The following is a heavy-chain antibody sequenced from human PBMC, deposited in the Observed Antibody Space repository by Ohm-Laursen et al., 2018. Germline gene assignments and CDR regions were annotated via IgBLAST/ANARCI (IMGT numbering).Heavy chain of an antibody. V-gene: IGHV3-66*01. CDR2: IYSGGST. J-gene: IGHJ4*02. D-gene: IGHD3-3*01. CDR3: ARGPDFWSGYSHFDY. Sequence: SLRPSCAASGFTVSSNYMSWVRQAPGKGLEWVSVIYSGGSTYYADSVKGRFTISRDNAKNSLYLQMNSLRAEDTAVYYCARGPDFWSGYSHFDYWGQGTLVTVSS. CDR1: GFTVSSNY.